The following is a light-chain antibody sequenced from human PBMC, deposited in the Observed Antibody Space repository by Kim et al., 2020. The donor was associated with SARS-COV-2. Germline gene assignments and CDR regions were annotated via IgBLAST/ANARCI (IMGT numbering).Light chain of an antibody. Sequence: GHALPISCTGTSRDVGYYNYVSWYQQHPGKAPKLMIYDVNKRPSGVSNRFSGSKSGNTASLTVSGLQAEDEADYYCSSYTTSNSWVFGGGTQLTVL. CDR2: DVN. V-gene: IGLV2-14*03. CDR3: SSYTTSNSWV. CDR1: SRDVGYYNY. J-gene: IGLJ3*02.